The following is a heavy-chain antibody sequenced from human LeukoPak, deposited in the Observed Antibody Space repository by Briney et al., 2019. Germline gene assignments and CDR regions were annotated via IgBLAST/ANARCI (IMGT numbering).Heavy chain of an antibody. CDR2: ISAYNGNT. V-gene: IGHV1-18*01. Sequence: ASVKVSCKASGYTFTSYGFSWVRQAPGQGLEWMGWISAYNGNTNYAQKFQGRATMTTDTSTSTVYMELRSLRSDDTAVYYCASAREPVECDYWGQGTLVTVSA. J-gene: IGHJ4*02. D-gene: IGHD1-14*01. CDR3: ASAREPVECDY. CDR1: GYTFTSYG.